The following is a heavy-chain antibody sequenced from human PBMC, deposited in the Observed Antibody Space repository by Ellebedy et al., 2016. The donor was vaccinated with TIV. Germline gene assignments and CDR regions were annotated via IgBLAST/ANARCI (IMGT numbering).Heavy chain of an antibody. CDR3: ARDLPTGDFDL. J-gene: IGHJ2*01. CDR1: GFTFSSYW. Sequence: GESLKISXAASGFTFSSYWMSWVRQAPGKGLEWVANIKQDGSEKYYVDSVKGRFTISRDNAKNSLCLQMNSLRAEDTAVYYCARDLPTGDFDLWGRGTLVTVSS. CDR2: IKQDGSEK. D-gene: IGHD7-27*01. V-gene: IGHV3-7*01.